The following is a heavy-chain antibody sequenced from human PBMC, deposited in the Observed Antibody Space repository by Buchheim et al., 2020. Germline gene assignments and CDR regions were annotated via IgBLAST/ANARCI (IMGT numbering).Heavy chain of an antibody. D-gene: IGHD3-3*01. CDR3: ARDLYYDFWSGYYWYYYGMDV. Sequence: EVQLVESGGGLVQPGGSLRLSCAASGFTFSSYWMHWVRQAPGKGLVWVSRINSDGSSTSYADSVKGRFTISRDNAKNTLSLQMNSLRAEDTAVYYCARDLYYDFWSGYYWYYYGMDVWGQGTT. J-gene: IGHJ6*02. CDR1: GFTFSSYW. V-gene: IGHV3-74*01. CDR2: INSDGSST.